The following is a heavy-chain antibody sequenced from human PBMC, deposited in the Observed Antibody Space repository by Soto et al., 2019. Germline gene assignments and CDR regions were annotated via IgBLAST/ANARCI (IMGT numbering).Heavy chain of an antibody. J-gene: IGHJ3*02. D-gene: IGHD5-18*01. CDR3: ARVSYTAMVKTAFDI. CDR2: IYYSGST. Sequence: SETLSLTCTVSGGSISSSSYYWGWIRQPPGKGLEWIGSIYYSGSTYYNPSLKSRVTISVDTSKNQFSLKLSSVTAADTAVYYCARVSYTAMVKTAFDIWGQGTMVTVSS. CDR1: GGSISSSSYY. V-gene: IGHV4-39*01.